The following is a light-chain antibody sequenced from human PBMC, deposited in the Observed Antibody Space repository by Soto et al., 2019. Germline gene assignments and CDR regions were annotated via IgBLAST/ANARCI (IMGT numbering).Light chain of an antibody. CDR3: QQYGNSPRYS. Sequence: EIVLTQSPGTLSLSPGERATLSCRASQSVDSRYLAWYQQKPGQAPRLLIYAVSRRATAIPDRFSGSGSGADFTLTISRLEPEDFAEYYCQQYGNSPRYSFGQGTKLELK. V-gene: IGKV3-20*01. J-gene: IGKJ2*03. CDR2: AVS. CDR1: QSVDSRY.